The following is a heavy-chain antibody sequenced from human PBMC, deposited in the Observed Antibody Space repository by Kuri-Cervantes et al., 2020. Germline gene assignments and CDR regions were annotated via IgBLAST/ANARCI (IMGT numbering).Heavy chain of an antibody. CDR2: INHSGGT. J-gene: IGHJ4*02. D-gene: IGHD2-2*01. CDR3: ARGHNIVVVPAAIPFDY. V-gene: IGHV4-34*01. CDR1: GASFSPYY. Sequence: SETLSLTCAVYGASFSPYYWNWIRQPPGKGLEWIGEINHSGGTNYNPSLKSRVTMSVDTSKNQFSLHLTSLTAADTAMYYCARGHNIVVVPAAIPFDYWGQGTLVTVSS.